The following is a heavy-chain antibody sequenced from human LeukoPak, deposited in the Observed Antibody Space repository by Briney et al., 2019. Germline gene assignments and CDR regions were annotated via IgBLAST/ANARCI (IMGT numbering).Heavy chain of an antibody. CDR2: IYYSGST. CDR3: ARASSGSYDGPFDY. V-gene: IGHV4-39*07. CDR1: GGSISSSSDY. Sequence: SETLSLTCIVSGGSISSSSDYWGWIRQPPGKGLEWIGSIYYSGSTYYNPSLKSRVTISVDTSKNQFSLKLSSVTAADTAVYYCARASSGSYDGPFDYWGQGTLVTVSS. D-gene: IGHD1-26*01. J-gene: IGHJ4*02.